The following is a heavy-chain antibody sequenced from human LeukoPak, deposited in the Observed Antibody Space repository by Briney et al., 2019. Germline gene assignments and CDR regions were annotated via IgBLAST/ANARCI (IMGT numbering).Heavy chain of an antibody. J-gene: IGHJ4*02. V-gene: IGHV3-23*01. CDR2: ISGRSGSI. CDR3: AKAPPYCTHGVCYFDY. Sequence: QPGGSLRLSCAASGFSFTTYAMNWVRQAPGKGLEWVSAISGRSGSIYYADSVKGRFTISRDNSKNTLYLEMSSLRVEDTALYYCAKAPPYCTHGVCYFDYWGKGTLVTVSS. CDR1: GFSFTTYA. D-gene: IGHD2-8*01.